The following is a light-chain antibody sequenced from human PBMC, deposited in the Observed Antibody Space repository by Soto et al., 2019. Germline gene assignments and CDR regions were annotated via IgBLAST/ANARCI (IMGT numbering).Light chain of an antibody. CDR1: QSISSG. CDR3: QQYNSYSHT. Sequence: DIQMTQSPSTLSASVGDRVTITCRASQSISSGLAWYQQKPGKAPNLLIYKASTLESGVPSRFSGSGSGTEFTLTISSLQPDDVATYYCQQYNSYSHTFGQGTKLEIK. V-gene: IGKV1-5*03. J-gene: IGKJ2*01. CDR2: KAS.